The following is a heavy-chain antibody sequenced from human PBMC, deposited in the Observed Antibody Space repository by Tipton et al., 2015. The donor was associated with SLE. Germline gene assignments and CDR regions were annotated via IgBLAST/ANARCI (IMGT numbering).Heavy chain of an antibody. CDR1: GFTFSNYA. V-gene: IGHV3-30*04. D-gene: IGHD6-19*01. CDR3: ARRIRSGWYNNY. J-gene: IGHJ4*02. CDR2: ISFDGSNE. Sequence: SLRLSCAASGFTFSNYAMHWVRQAPGKGLEWVAVISFDGSNEYYADSVKGRFTISRDNSKNTLYLQMNSLRTEDTAVYYCARRIRSGWYNNYWGQGTLVTVSS.